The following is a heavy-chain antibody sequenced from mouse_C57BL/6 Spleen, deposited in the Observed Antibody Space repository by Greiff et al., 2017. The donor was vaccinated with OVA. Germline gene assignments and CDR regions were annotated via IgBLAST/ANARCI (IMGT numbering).Heavy chain of an antibody. CDR3: ARRWSNYEGFAY. Sequence: QVQLQQSGAELVKPGASVKLSCKASGYTFTEYTINWVKQRSGKGLEWIGWFYPGSGSIKYNEKFKDQATLTADKSSSTVYMELSRMTSEDSAVYCCARRWSNYEGFAYWGQGTLVTVSA. CDR1: GYTFTEYT. V-gene: IGHV1-62-2*01. J-gene: IGHJ3*01. D-gene: IGHD2-5*01. CDR2: FYPGSGSI.